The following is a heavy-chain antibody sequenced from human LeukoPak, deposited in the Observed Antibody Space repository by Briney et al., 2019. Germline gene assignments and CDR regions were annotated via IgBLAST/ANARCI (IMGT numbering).Heavy chain of an antibody. J-gene: IGHJ6*03. CDR1: GGSISSYY. D-gene: IGHD2-15*01. V-gene: IGHV4-59*01. CDR3: TTGSVAYYYMDV. CDR2: IYYSGST. Sequence: SSETLSLTCTVSGGSISSYYWSWIRQPPGKGLEWIGSIYYSGSTNYNPSLKSRVTISVDTSKNQFSLKLSSVTAAGTAVYYFTTGSVAYYYMDVWGKGTTVTISS.